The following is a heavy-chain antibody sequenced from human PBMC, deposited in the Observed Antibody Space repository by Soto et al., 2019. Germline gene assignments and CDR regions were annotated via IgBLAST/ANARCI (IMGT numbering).Heavy chain of an antibody. CDR2: ISYDGSNE. J-gene: IGHJ4*02. V-gene: IGHV3-30*03. Sequence: PGGSLRLSCAASGFTFSTYGMHWVRQAPGKGPEWVAVISYDGSNENSADSVKGRFTISRDNSKNTLYLEMNSLRPEDTAVYYCARVPDYWGQGTLVTVSS. CDR1: GFTFSTYG. CDR3: ARVPDY.